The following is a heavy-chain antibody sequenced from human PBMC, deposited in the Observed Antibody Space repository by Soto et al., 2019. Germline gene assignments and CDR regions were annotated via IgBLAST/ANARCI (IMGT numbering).Heavy chain of an antibody. CDR2: ISAYNGNT. CDR3: ARDWSYYDSSGYQRDY. Sequence: QVQLVQSGAEVKKPGASVKVSCKASGYTFTSYGISWVRQAPGQGLEWMGWISAYNGNTNYVEKLQGRVTMTTDTSTSTAYMELRSLRSDDTALYYCARDWSYYDSSGYQRDYWGQGILVTVSS. V-gene: IGHV1-18*01. CDR1: GYTFTSYG. D-gene: IGHD3-22*01. J-gene: IGHJ4*02.